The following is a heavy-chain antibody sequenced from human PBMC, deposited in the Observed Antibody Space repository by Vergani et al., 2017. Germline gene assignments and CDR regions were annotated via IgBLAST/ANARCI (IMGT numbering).Heavy chain of an antibody. D-gene: IGHD3-3*01. CDR1: GGSISSGDYY. Sequence: QVQLQESGPGLVKPSQTLSLTCTVSGGSISSGDYYWSWIRQPPGKGLEWIGYIYYSGSTYYNPSLKSRVTISVDTSKNQFSLKLSSVTAADTAVYYCARGSSDYDFGSGREFYYMDVWGKGTTVTVSS. CDR2: IYYSGST. V-gene: IGHV4-30-4*01. CDR3: ARGSSDYDFGSGREFYYMDV. J-gene: IGHJ6*03.